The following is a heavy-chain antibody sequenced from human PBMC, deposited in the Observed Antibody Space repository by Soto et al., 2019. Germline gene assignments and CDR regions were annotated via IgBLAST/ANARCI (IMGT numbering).Heavy chain of an antibody. D-gene: IGHD2-2*01. J-gene: IGHJ4*02. CDR3: AREGYCSSTSCYVGYFDY. CDR1: GGSISSGGYY. Sequence: SETLSLTCTVSGGSISSGGYYWSWIRQHPGKGLEWIGYIYYSGSTYYNPSLKSRVTISVDTSKNQFSLKLSSVTAADTAVYYCAREGYCSSTSCYVGYFDYWGQGTLVTVSS. V-gene: IGHV4-31*03. CDR2: IYYSGST.